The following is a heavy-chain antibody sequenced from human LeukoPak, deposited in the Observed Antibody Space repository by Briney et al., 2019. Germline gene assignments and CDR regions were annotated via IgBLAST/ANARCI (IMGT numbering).Heavy chain of an antibody. Sequence: GESLKISCKVSGYSFTSYWIGWVRQMPGKGLEWMGIIYPGDSDTRYSPSFQGQVTISADKSISTAYLQWSSLKASDTAMYYCARPPLRYCSSTSCYLWAFDIWGQGTMVTVSS. CDR2: IYPGDSDT. CDR1: GYSFTSYW. CDR3: ARPPLRYCSSTSCYLWAFDI. V-gene: IGHV5-51*01. J-gene: IGHJ3*02. D-gene: IGHD2-2*01.